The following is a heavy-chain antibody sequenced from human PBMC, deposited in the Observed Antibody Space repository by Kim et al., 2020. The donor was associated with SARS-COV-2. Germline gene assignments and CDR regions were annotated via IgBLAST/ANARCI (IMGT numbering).Heavy chain of an antibody. CDR1: GYTFTGYY. V-gene: IGHV1-2*06. D-gene: IGHD2-15*01. CDR2: INPNSGGT. CDR3: ARDFPTRRGVVVVAATPGYYYYGMDV. J-gene: IGHJ6*02. Sequence: ASVKVSCKASGYTFTGYYMHWVRQAPGQGLEWMGRINPNSGGTNYAQKFQGRVTMTRDTSISTAYMELSRLRSDDTAVYYCARDFPTRRGVVVVAATPGYYYYGMDVWGQGTTVTVSS.